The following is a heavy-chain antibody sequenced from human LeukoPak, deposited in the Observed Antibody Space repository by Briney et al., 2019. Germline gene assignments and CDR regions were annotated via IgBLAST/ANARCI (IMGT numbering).Heavy chain of an antibody. D-gene: IGHD4-17*01. CDR1: GYSFTRYA. J-gene: IGHJ4*02. V-gene: IGHV1-18*01. Sequence: ASVKVSCKASGYSFTRYAMNWVRQAPGQGLEWMGWINPNSGGTNYAQRLQGRVTMTTGTSTSTAYMELRSLRSDDTAVYYCARGTTVTSDYWGQGTLVTVSS. CDR2: INPNSGGT. CDR3: ARGTTVTSDY.